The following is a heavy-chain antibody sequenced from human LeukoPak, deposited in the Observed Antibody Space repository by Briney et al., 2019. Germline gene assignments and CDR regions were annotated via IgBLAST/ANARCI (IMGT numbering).Heavy chain of an antibody. CDR2: ISSSSSTI. D-gene: IGHD3-22*01. V-gene: IGHV3-48*01. J-gene: IGHJ4*02. Sequence: PGGSLRLSCAASGFTFSSYSMNWVRQAPGKGLEWVSYISSSSSTIYYADSVKGRFTISRDNAKNSLYLQMNNLRAEDTAVYYCAKDGEYYYDSSGYYAIDHWGQGILVTVSS. CDR1: GFTFSSYS. CDR3: AKDGEYYYDSSGYYAIDH.